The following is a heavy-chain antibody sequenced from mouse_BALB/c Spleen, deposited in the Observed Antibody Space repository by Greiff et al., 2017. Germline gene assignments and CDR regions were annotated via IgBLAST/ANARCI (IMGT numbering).Heavy chain of an antibody. Sequence: VKLMESGPGLVAPSQSLSITCTVSGFSLTSYGVHWVRQPPGKGLEWLGVIWAGGSTNYNSALMSRLSISKDNSKSQVFLKMNSLQTDDTAMYYCARDSYYYGSSLDDWGQGTTLTVSS. J-gene: IGHJ2*01. CDR1: GFSLTSYG. CDR3: ARDSYYYGSSLDD. V-gene: IGHV2-9*02. CDR2: IWAGGST. D-gene: IGHD1-1*01.